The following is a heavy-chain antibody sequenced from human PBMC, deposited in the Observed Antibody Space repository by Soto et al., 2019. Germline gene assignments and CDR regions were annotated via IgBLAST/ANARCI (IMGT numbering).Heavy chain of an antibody. CDR2: IIPIFGTA. J-gene: IGHJ4*02. CDR1: GGTFSSYA. CDR3: ARTLPGVTGNNFAGLDY. V-gene: IGHV1-69*13. Sequence: GASVKVSCKASGGTFSSYAISWVRQAPGQGLEWMGGIIPIFGTANYAQKFQGKVTITADESTSTAYIELSSLRSEDTALYYCARTLPGVTGNNFAGLDYWGQGTLVTVSS. D-gene: IGHD2-21*02.